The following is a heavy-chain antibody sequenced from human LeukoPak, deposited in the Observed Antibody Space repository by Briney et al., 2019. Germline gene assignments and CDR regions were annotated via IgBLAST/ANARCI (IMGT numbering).Heavy chain of an antibody. CDR2: FNTNSGGT. V-gene: IGHV1-2*02. CDR1: GYTFTGYY. D-gene: IGHD1-20*01. Sequence: ASLKVSCEASGYTFTGYYMHWVRQAPGQGLEWIGWFNTNSGGTNYAQKSQGRVTMTRDTSTSTAYMELSRLRSDDTAVYYCAREGITGTTSFDYWGQGTLVTVSS. CDR3: AREGITGTTSFDY. J-gene: IGHJ4*02.